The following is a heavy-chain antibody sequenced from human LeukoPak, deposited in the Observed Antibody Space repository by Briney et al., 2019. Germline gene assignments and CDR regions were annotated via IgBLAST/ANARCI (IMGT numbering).Heavy chain of an antibody. D-gene: IGHD6-25*01. CDR3: ARSRGGDYYYYGMDV. V-gene: IGHV3-48*03. CDR1: GFTFSSYA. CDR2: ISSSGSTI. Sequence: PGGSLRLSCAASGFTFSSYAMSWVRQAPGKGLEWVSYISSSGSTIYYADSVKGRFTISRDNAKNSLYLQMNSLRAEDTAVYYCARSRGGDYYYYGMDVWGQGTTVTVSS. J-gene: IGHJ6*02.